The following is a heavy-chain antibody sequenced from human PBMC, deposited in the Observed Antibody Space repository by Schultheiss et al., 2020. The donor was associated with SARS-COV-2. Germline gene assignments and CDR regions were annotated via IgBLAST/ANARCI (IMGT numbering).Heavy chain of an antibody. D-gene: IGHD6-13*01. CDR2: ISWNSGSI. CDR3: ARDGRWLQGSSSWSTPAYYFDY. CDR1: GFTFDDYA. V-gene: IGHV3-9*01. Sequence: GGSLRLSCAASGFTFDDYAMHWVRQGPGKGLEWVSGISWNSGSIGYADSVKGRFTISRDNSKNTLYLQMNSLRAEDTAVYYCARDGRWLQGSSSWSTPAYYFDYWGQGTLVTVSS. J-gene: IGHJ4*02.